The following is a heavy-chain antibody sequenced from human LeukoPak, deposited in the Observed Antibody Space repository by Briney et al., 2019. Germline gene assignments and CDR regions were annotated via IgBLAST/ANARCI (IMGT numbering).Heavy chain of an antibody. J-gene: IGHJ6*03. CDR2: VSGSGAVT. V-gene: IGHV3-23*02. Sequence: GGSLRLSCAASGFTFSNYAMNWVRQAPAKGLEWASDVSGSGAVTYYGDSVKGRVTISRDNSRNTLYLQMTSLRAEDTAIYFCAKDQHSTSMNYMDVWGDGTTVTVSS. CDR3: AKDQHSTSMNYMDV. D-gene: IGHD2-21*01. CDR1: GFTFSNYA.